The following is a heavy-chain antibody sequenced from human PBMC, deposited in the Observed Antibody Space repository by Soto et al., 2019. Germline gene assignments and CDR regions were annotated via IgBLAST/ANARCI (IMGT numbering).Heavy chain of an antibody. CDR1: GFTFSSNA. V-gene: IGHV3-23*01. CDR2: VSGDGYAS. Sequence: EVRLLESGGGLVQPGGSLRLSCAGSGFTFSSNAMSWVRQAPGKGLEWVSSVSGDGYASDYAESVKGRFTVSSHNSKNTLYLQMNSLRAEDTAVYYCAKRHYYGSGSFALATWGQGTLVTVSS. D-gene: IGHD3-10*01. J-gene: IGHJ4*03. CDR3: AKRHYYGSGSFALAT.